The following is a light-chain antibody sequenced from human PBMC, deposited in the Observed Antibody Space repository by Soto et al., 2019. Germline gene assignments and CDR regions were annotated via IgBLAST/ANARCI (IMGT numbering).Light chain of an antibody. V-gene: IGKV3-20*01. J-gene: IGKJ1*01. Sequence: ETVLTQSPGTLSLSPGERATLSCRASQTIRSNYLAWYRQTPGQAPRLLIYGASNRATGIGDRFSGSGSGTEFTLIISRLEPEDFALYYCQQYGSAPWTFGQGTKVEIK. CDR3: QQYGSAPWT. CDR2: GAS. CDR1: QTIRSNY.